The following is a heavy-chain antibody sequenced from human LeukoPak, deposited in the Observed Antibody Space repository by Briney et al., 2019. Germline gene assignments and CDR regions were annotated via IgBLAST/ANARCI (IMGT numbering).Heavy chain of an antibody. CDR2: INDNGRST. J-gene: IGHJ3*02. CDR1: GFTFSSYA. CDR3: AKVIRGVLDHAFDI. Sequence: GGSLRLSCAVSGFTFSSYAMAWVRQAPGEGLEWVSSINDNGRSTFYPDSVKGRFTLSRDNSKNTLYLQMNSLRGEDTAVYYCAKVIRGVLDHAFDICGQGTMVTVSS. V-gene: IGHV3-23*01. D-gene: IGHD3-10*01.